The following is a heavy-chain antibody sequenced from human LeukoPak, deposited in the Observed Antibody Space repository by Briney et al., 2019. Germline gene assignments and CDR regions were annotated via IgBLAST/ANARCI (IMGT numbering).Heavy chain of an antibody. Sequence: GGSLRLSCAASGFTFSSYAMSWVRQAPGKGLEWVSAISGSGGSTYYADSAKGRFTISRDNSKNTLYLQMNSLRAEDTAVYYCAKDGRVATGYYFDYWGQGTLVTVSS. CDR2: ISGSGGST. J-gene: IGHJ4*02. CDR3: AKDGRVATGYYFDY. D-gene: IGHD5-12*01. V-gene: IGHV3-23*01. CDR1: GFTFSSYA.